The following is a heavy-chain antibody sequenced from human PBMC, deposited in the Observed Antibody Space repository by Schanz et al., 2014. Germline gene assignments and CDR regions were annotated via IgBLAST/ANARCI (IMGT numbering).Heavy chain of an antibody. CDR2: ISSDGSST. V-gene: IGHV3-74*01. Sequence: EVQLVESGGGLVQPGGSLRLTCAASGFTFSRYWMHWVRQAPGRGLVWVSRISSDGSSTTNADSVKGRFTISRDNAKNTLYLKMNSLRAEDTAVYYCARLSNYYGSGSTYYYYAMDVWGQGTTVTVSS. CDR1: GFTFSRYW. J-gene: IGHJ6*02. D-gene: IGHD3-10*01. CDR3: ARLSNYYGSGSTYYYYAMDV.